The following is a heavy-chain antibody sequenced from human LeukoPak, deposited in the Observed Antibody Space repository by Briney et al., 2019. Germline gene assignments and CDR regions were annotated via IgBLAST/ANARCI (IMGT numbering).Heavy chain of an antibody. CDR2: IYYGGST. D-gene: IGHD6-13*01. Sequence: SETLSLTRTVSGGSISSYYWSWIRQPPGKGLEWIGYIYYGGSTNYNPSLKSRVTISVDTSKNQFSLKLSSVTAADTAVYYCARDFTVIAAGGFDPWGQGTLVTVSS. V-gene: IGHV4-59*01. CDR3: ARDFTVIAAGGFDP. J-gene: IGHJ5*02. CDR1: GGSISSYY.